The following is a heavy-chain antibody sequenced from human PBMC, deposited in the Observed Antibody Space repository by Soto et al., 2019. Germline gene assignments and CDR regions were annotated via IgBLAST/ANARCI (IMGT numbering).Heavy chain of an antibody. CDR3: ARRHYYGSGSRTPNWFDP. D-gene: IGHD3-10*01. Sequence: SLTCAVYGGSFSGYYWSWIRQPPGKGLEWIGEINHSGSTNYNPSLKSRVTISVGTSKNQFSLKLSSVTAADTAVYYCARRHYYGSGSRTPNWFDPWGQGTLVTVSS. J-gene: IGHJ5*02. CDR2: INHSGST. CDR1: GGSFSGYY. V-gene: IGHV4-34*01.